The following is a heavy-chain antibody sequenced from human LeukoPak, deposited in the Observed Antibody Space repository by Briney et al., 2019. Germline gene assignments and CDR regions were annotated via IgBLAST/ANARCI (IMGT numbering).Heavy chain of an antibody. CDR3: AREVPDCSSTSCYVYYYYMDV. D-gene: IGHD2-2*01. J-gene: IGHJ6*03. V-gene: IGHV4-31*03. CDR1: GGSISSGGYY. Sequence: SQTLSLTCTVSGGSISSGGYYWSWIRQHPGKGLEWIGYIYYSGSTYYNPSLKSRVTTSVDTSKNQFSLKLSSVTAADTAVYYCAREVPDCSSTSCYVYYYYMDVWGKGTTVTVSS. CDR2: IYYSGST.